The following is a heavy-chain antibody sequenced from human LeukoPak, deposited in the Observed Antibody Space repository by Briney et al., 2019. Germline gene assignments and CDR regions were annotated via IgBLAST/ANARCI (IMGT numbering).Heavy chain of an antibody. V-gene: IGHV3-21*01. D-gene: IGHD2-15*01. J-gene: IGHJ6*01. CDR2: ISTSSSSI. CDR3: ARGSEGYCSGGGCYYGMDV. CDR1: GFTSSSYT. Sequence: GRTLRLSCAASGFTSSSYTMNWVRQSPGKGLESFSYISTSSSSIYYADSVKGRFTISRDNAENSLYLQMNSLRAEDTAVYYCARGSEGYCSGGGCYYGMDVWGQGTTVTVSS.